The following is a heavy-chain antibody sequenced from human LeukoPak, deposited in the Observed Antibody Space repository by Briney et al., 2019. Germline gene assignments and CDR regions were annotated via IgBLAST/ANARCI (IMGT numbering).Heavy chain of an antibody. J-gene: IGHJ3*01. Sequence: VGSRWRTCAAPGFTFDDYGMNWVRQPPGKGLEWVCNINWNGGSTSYADSLKGRLTISRDNAKSSLYLQMNSLRAEDTAMYFCARRMPGDAFDVWGQGTMLTVFS. V-gene: IGHV3-20*04. CDR3: ARRMPGDAFDV. CDR1: GFTFDDYG. CDR2: INWNGGST. D-gene: IGHD2-2*01.